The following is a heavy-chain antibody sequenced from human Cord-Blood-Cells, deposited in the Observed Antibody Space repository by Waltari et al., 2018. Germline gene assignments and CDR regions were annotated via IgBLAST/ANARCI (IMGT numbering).Heavy chain of an antibody. CDR3: AREAPDCSSTSCYRWFDP. D-gene: IGHD2-2*01. V-gene: IGHV4-59*01. CDR2: IYYSGST. CDR1: GGSISSYY. J-gene: IGHJ5*02. Sequence: QVQLQESGPGLVKPSETLSLTCTVSGGSISSYYWSWIRQPPGKGLEWIGYIYYSGSTNYHPSLKSRVTISVDTSKNQFSLKLSSVTAADTAVYYCAREAPDCSSTSCYRWFDPWGQGTLVTVSS.